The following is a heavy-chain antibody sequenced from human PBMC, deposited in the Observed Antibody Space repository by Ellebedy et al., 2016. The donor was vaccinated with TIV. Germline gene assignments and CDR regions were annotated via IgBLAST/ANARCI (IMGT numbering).Heavy chain of an antibody. J-gene: IGHJ4*02. CDR3: AKDSGRSGWISDY. D-gene: IGHD3-10*01. V-gene: IGHV3-23*01. CDR2: IRGTGDNT. Sequence: GESLKISCAASGFTFGNYAMDWVRQAPGKGLEWVATIRGTGDNTYYADSVRGRFTISRDSSKNTLYLQMNSLRVEDTAIYFCAKDSGRSGWISDYWGQGTLVTVSS. CDR1: GFTFGNYA.